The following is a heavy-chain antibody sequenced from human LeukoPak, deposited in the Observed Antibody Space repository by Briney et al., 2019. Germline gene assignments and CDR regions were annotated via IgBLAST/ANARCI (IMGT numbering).Heavy chain of an antibody. D-gene: IGHD2-15*01. CDR3: ARVGAYCSGGSCYLDY. CDR1: GYTFTSYG. V-gene: IGHV1-18*01. Sequence: ASVKVSCKASGYTFTSYGIRWVRQAPGQGPEGMGWISAYNGNTNNAQKLQGRVTMTTDTSTSTAYMELRSLRSDDTAVYYCARVGAYCSGGSCYLDYWGQGTLVTVSS. CDR2: ISAYNGNT. J-gene: IGHJ4*02.